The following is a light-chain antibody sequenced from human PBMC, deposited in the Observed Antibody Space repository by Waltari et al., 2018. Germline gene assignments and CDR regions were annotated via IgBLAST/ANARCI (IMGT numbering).Light chain of an antibody. V-gene: IGKV1-12*01. J-gene: IGKJ4*01. CDR3: QQANSFPLT. CDR2: AAS. Sequence: DLQMTQSPSSVSASVEDRGTITCRASQDSSSWLAWYQQKPGKAPRLLIYAASGLQSAVPSRFSGSASGTDFTLTISSLQPEDFATYCCQQANSFPLTFGGGTKVEIK. CDR1: QDSSSW.